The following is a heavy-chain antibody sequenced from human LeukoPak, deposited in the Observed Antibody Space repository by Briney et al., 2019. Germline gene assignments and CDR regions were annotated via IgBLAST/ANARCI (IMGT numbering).Heavy chain of an antibody. CDR3: ARSNQADDY. Sequence: GRSLRLSCAASGFXFSSYWMHWVRQVPGKGLVWVARINPGGSSITYADSVKGRFTISRDNAKNTLYLQMDSLRAEDTGVYYCARSNQADDYWGQGTLVTVSS. D-gene: IGHD1-14*01. CDR2: INPGGSSI. V-gene: IGHV3-74*01. J-gene: IGHJ4*02. CDR1: GFXFSSYW.